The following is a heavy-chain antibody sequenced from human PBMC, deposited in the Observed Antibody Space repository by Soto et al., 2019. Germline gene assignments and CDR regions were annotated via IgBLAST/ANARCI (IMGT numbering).Heavy chain of an antibody. J-gene: IGHJ4*02. CDR3: ARVIPVGDNGFDY. V-gene: IGHV1-69*02. Sequence: SVKVSCKASGGTFSSYTISWVRQAPGQGLEWMGRIIPILGIANYAQKFQGRVTITADKSTSTAYMELSSLRSEDTAVYYCARVIPVGDNGFDYWGQGTLVNVSS. CDR2: IIPILGIA. CDR1: GGTFSSYT. D-gene: IGHD3-10*01.